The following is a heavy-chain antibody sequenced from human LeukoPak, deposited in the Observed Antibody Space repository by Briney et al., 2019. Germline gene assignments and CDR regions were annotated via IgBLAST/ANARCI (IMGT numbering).Heavy chain of an antibody. CDR2: IYYSGST. Sequence: SETLSFTCTVSGGSISSSSYYWGWIRQPPGKGLEWIGSIYYSGSTYYNPSLKSRVTISVDTSKNQFSLKLSSVTAADTAVYYCASTYYDILTGYYPRFDYWGQGTLVTVSS. CDR1: GGSISSSSYY. J-gene: IGHJ4*02. D-gene: IGHD3-9*01. V-gene: IGHV4-39*01. CDR3: ASTYYDILTGYYPRFDY.